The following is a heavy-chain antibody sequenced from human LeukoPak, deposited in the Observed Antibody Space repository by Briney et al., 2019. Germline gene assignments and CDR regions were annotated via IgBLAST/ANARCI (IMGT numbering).Heavy chain of an antibody. D-gene: IGHD5-18*01. CDR1: GGSISSSSYY. J-gene: IGHJ6*02. CDR3: ASYPVDTAMVYYCYGMDV. CDR2: IYYSGST. V-gene: IGHV4-39*01. Sequence: SETLSLTCTVSGGSISSSSYYWGWIRQPLGKGLEWIGGIYYSGSTYYNPSLKSRVTISVDTSKNQFSLKLSSVTAADTAVYYCASYPVDTAMVYYCYGMDVWGQGTTVTVSS.